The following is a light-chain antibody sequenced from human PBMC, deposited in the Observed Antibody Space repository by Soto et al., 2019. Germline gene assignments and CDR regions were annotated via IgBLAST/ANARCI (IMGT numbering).Light chain of an antibody. Sequence: DIQVTQSPSSLSASVGDRVTITCQASDDIINSLNWYQQKPGKAPKLLIHDAPILQTGVPSTFSGSGYGTDFTFTISSLRPEDIATYYCQKSDHLPLFGPGTKVDIK. J-gene: IGKJ3*01. CDR1: DDIINS. CDR3: QKSDHLPL. V-gene: IGKV1-33*01. CDR2: DAP.